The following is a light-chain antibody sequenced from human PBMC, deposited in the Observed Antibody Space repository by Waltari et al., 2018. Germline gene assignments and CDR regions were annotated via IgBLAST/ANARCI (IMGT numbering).Light chain of an antibody. V-gene: IGLV6-57*01. CDR3: QSYDSNNQGV. Sequence: NFMLTQPHSVSESPGKTVTISCTRSSGSIASNFVQWFQQRPGSSPTTVIYEDYQRPTGVPYRFSGSIDSSSNSASLTISGLKTEDEADYYCQSYDSNNQGVFGGGTKLTVL. CDR2: EDY. CDR1: SGSIASNF. J-gene: IGLJ3*02.